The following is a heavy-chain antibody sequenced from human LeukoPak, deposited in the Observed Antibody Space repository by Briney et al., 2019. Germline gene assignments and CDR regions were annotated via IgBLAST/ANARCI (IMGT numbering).Heavy chain of an antibody. Sequence: SETLSLTCAVYGGSFSGYYWSWIRQPPGKGLEWIGEINHSGSTNYNPSLKSRVTISVDTSKNQFSLKLSSVTAADTAVYYRARGSIAAHGSDYWGQGTLVTVSS. CDR1: GGSFSGYY. D-gene: IGHD6-13*01. CDR3: ARGSIAAHGSDY. V-gene: IGHV4-34*01. J-gene: IGHJ4*02. CDR2: INHSGST.